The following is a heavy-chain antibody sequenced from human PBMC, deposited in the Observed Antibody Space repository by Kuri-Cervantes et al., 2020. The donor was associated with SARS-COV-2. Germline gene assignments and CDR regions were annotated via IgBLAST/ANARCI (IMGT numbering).Heavy chain of an antibody. CDR1: GGSISSSSYY. V-gene: IGHV4-39*07. J-gene: IGHJ6*02. CDR2: IYYTGST. CDR3: ASTAGAYYYYGMDV. Sequence: SETLSLTCTVSGGSISSSSYYWGWIRQPPGKGLEWIGSIYYTGSTYYNPSLKSRVTISLDTSKNQFSLKLSSVTAADTAVYYCASTAGAYYYYGMDVWGQGTTVTVSS. D-gene: IGHD6-13*01.